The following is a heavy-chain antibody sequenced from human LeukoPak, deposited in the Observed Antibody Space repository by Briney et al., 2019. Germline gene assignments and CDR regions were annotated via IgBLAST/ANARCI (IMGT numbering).Heavy chain of an antibody. CDR1: GFTFSSYA. D-gene: IGHD3-10*01. Sequence: GGSLRLSCAASGFTFSSYAMSWVCQAPGKGLEWVSAISGSGGSTYYADSVKGRFTISRDNSKNTLYLQMNSLRAEDTAVYYCARSGTYGSGTWFDPWGQGTLVTVSS. J-gene: IGHJ5*02. CDR3: ARSGTYGSGTWFDP. V-gene: IGHV3-23*01. CDR2: ISGSGGST.